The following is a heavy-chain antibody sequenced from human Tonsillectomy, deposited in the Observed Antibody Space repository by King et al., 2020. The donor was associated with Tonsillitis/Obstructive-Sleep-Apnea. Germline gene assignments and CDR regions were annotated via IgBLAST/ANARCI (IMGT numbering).Heavy chain of an antibody. J-gene: IGHJ4*02. Sequence: TLKESGPVLVKPTETLTLTCTVSGFSLSNARMGVSWIRQPPGKALEWLTHIFSNDEKSYSTSLKSRLTISKDTSKSQVVLTMTNMDPVDTATYYCARIWWRDGYNYSPHFDYWGQGTLVTVSS. CDR3: ARIWWRDGYNYSPHFDY. CDR2: IFSNDEK. V-gene: IGHV2-26*01. D-gene: IGHD5-24*01. CDR1: GFSLSNARMG.